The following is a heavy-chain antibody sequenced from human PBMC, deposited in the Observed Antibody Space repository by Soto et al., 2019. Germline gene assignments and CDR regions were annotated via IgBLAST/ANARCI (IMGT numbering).Heavy chain of an antibody. CDR3: ASNLYYYDSSGYSNPYFDY. J-gene: IGHJ4*02. CDR2: ISGSGGST. V-gene: IGHV3-23*01. D-gene: IGHD3-22*01. Sequence: GGSLRLSCAASGFTFSSYAMSWVRQAPGKGLEWVSAISGSGGSTYYADSVKGRFTISRDNSKDTLYLQMNSLRAEDTAVYYCASNLYYYDSSGYSNPYFDYWGQGTLVTVSS. CDR1: GFTFSSYA.